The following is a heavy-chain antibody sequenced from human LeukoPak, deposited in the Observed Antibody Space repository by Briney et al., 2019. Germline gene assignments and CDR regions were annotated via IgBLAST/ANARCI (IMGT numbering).Heavy chain of an antibody. CDR3: ARDASDTAMVRYFQH. J-gene: IGHJ1*01. CDR1: GFTFSKYG. Sequence: PGRSLRLSCAASGFTFSKYGMHWVRQAPGKGLEWVAVIWYDGSNKYYADSVKGRFTISRDNSKIILYLQINSLRAEDTAVYYCARDASDTAMVRYFQHWRQGTLVTVS. V-gene: IGHV3-33*01. D-gene: IGHD5-18*01. CDR2: IWYDGSNK.